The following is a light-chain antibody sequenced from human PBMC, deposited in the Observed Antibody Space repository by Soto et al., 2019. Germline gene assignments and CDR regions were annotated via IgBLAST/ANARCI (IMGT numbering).Light chain of an antibody. Sequence: QAVVTQPPSVSEAPRQRVTISCSGSSSNIGNNAVNWYQQLPGKAPKLLIYYDDLLPSGVSDRFSGSKSGTSVSLAISGLQSEDEADYYCAAWDDSLNGYVFGTGTKLTVL. CDR2: YDD. CDR3: AAWDDSLNGYV. CDR1: SSNIGNNA. J-gene: IGLJ1*01. V-gene: IGLV1-36*01.